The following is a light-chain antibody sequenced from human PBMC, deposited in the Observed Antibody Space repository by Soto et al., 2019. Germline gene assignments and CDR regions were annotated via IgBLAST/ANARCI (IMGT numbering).Light chain of an antibody. J-gene: IGKJ5*01. Sequence: DIPLTQSPSFLSASVGDRVTISCRASQAMNTYIAWYQQRPGAAPQLLVYGASTLYTGVPSRFSGSESGAVFTLTISSLQPEDFATYYCQQLHSYPTTFGQGTRLEI. CDR1: QAMNTY. V-gene: IGKV1-9*01. CDR2: GAS. CDR3: QQLHSYPTT.